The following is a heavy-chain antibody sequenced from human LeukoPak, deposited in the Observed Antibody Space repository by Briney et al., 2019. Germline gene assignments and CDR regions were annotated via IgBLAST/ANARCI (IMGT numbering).Heavy chain of an antibody. CDR2: ISAYNGNT. CDR3: ARGLPYYYDSSGYFDY. Sequence: ASVKVSCKASGYTFTSYGISWVRQAPGQGLEWMGWISAYNGNTNYAQKLQGRVTMTTDTSTSTAYMELRSLRSDDTAVYYCARGLPYYYDSSGYFDYWGQGTLVTVSS. V-gene: IGHV1-18*01. D-gene: IGHD3-22*01. CDR1: GYTFTSYG. J-gene: IGHJ4*02.